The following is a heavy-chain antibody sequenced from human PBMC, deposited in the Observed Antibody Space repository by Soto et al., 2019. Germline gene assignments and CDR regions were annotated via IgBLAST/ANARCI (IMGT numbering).Heavy chain of an antibody. CDR3: ARDMSVDIVPTIVADF. V-gene: IGHV1-18*01. J-gene: IGHJ4*02. CDR1: GYTFTSYG. CDR2: ISAYNGNT. D-gene: IGHD5-12*01. Sequence: QVQLVQSGAEVKKPGASVKVSCKASGYTFTSYGISWVRQAPGQGLEWMGWISAYNGNTNYAQKLQGRVTMTTDTSTGTADMELRRLRSDDTAVYYCARDMSVDIVPTIVADFSGQGTLVTVSS.